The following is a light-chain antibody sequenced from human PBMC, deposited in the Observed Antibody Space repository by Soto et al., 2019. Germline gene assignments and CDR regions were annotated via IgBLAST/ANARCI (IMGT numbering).Light chain of an antibody. Sequence: EIVLTQSPATLSLSPGERATLSCRASQSVSSYLAWYQQKPGQAPRLLIYDTSNRATGIPARFRGSGYGTAFSLTISSLEPEDVAVYYCQQRSDWPWTCGQGTKVESK. J-gene: IGKJ1*01. V-gene: IGKV3-11*01. CDR2: DTS. CDR1: QSVSSY. CDR3: QQRSDWPWT.